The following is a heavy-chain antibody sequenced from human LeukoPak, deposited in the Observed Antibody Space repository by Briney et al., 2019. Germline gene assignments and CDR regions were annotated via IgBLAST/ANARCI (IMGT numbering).Heavy chain of an antibody. CDR2: ISNDGSRK. CDR3: ARDRAWNYFDY. Sequence: GSLRLSCAPSGFTFSRHGMHWVRQAPGKGLEWVAIISNDGSRKYYAHSVEGRFTISRDNSKNTLYLQMDSQRAEDTAVYYCARDRAWNYFDYWGQGTLVTVSS. V-gene: IGHV3-30*03. J-gene: IGHJ4*02. D-gene: IGHD3-3*01. CDR1: GFTFSRHG.